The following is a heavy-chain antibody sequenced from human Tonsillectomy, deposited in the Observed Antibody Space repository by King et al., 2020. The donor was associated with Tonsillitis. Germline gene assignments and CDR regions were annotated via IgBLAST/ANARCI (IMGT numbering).Heavy chain of an antibody. CDR1: GFTFSNDW. J-gene: IGHJ3*02. V-gene: IGHV3-15*01. Sequence: VQLVESGGGLVKPGGSLRLSCAASGFTFSNDWMSWVRQAPGKGLEWVGRIKSKTDGGTTDYAANVKGRFTISRDDSKNTLYLQRNSLKNEDTAVYYCTTERETAMVSIDAFDIWGQGTMVTVSS. D-gene: IGHD5-18*01. CDR3: TTERETAMVSIDAFDI. CDR2: IKSKTDGGTT.